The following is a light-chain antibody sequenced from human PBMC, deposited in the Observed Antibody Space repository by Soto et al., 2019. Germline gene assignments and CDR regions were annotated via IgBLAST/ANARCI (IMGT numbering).Light chain of an antibody. CDR3: NSYTSSSTVL. Sequence: QSALTQPASVSGSPGQSITISCTGTSSDVGGYHSVSWYQQHPGKAPKLLISDVSNRPSGVSNRFSGSISGNTASLTISGLQAEDEADYYCNSYTSSSTVLFGGGTKITVL. V-gene: IGLV2-14*03. J-gene: IGLJ2*01. CDR2: DVS. CDR1: SSDVGGYHS.